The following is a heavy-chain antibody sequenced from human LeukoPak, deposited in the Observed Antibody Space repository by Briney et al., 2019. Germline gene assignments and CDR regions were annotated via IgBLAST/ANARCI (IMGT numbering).Heavy chain of an antibody. V-gene: IGHV2-70*11. Sequence: SGPTLVNPTETLTLTCTFSGFSLTTKEMCVNWIRQSPGKALEWLARIDWDGDKYYSTSLKTRLTISKDTSKNQVVLTMTNMDPVDTATYYCARAARYCSSSFCYGLFDQWGQGTLVTVSS. CDR2: IDWDGDK. D-gene: IGHD2-2*01. CDR3: ARAARYCSSSFCYGLFDQ. CDR1: GFSLTTKEMC. J-gene: IGHJ4*02.